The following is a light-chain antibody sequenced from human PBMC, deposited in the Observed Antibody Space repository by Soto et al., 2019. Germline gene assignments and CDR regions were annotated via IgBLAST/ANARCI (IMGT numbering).Light chain of an antibody. Sequence: EIVMTQSPTTLSVSPGERGTLSCKASQSVSSTYLAWFQQKPGQPPTLLIYGASSRATGIPDRFSGSGSGTDFSLTISRLEPEDFAVYYCQQHGSSPWTFGQGTKVDIK. CDR1: QSVSSTY. CDR3: QQHGSSPWT. V-gene: IGKV3-20*01. J-gene: IGKJ1*01. CDR2: GAS.